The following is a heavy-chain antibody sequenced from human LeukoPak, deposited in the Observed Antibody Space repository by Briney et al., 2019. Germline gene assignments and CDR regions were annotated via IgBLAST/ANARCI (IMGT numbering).Heavy chain of an antibody. CDR3: GTTKIFEESEVPYYGMDV. CDR2: IHYRGAT. V-gene: IGHV4-59*04. Sequence: SETLSLTCTVSSGSISSHFWTWVRQPPGGGLEWVGYIHYRGATNYNPSLKSRVTMSLDTSKNQFSLKLSSVTAADTAVYYCGTTKIFEESEVPYYGMDVWGQGATVTVSS. J-gene: IGHJ6*01. CDR1: SGSISSHF. D-gene: IGHD3-10*01.